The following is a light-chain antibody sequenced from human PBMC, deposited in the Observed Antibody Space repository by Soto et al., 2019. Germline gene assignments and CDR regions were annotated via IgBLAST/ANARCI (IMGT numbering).Light chain of an antibody. J-gene: IGKJ4*01. V-gene: IGKV1-9*01. CDR2: AAS. CDR1: QGISSY. CDR3: QQMNSYTLT. Sequence: QLTQSPSSLYASAGDRVTITCRASQGISSYLAWYQKKPGKDPKLLIYAASTLQSGVPSRFSGSGSGTDFNLTISRLQTEDFATYECQQMNSYTLTFGGGTKVDIK.